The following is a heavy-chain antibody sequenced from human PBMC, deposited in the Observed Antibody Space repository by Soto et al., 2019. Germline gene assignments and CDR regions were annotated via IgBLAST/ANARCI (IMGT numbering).Heavy chain of an antibody. J-gene: IGHJ4*01. V-gene: IGHV3-74*01. D-gene: IGHD2-8*01. CDR1: GYTFSTYW. CDR3: TRDTYGPYAH. CDR2: INPESTTI. Sequence: EVQLVESGGGTVQPGGSLRLSCAASGYTFSTYWMHWVRQAPGKGLVWVSRINPESTTINYADSVRGRFTVSRDNAKNTLSLPVNSLRAEDTAVYYCTRDTYGPYAHWRHGPLVTGSP.